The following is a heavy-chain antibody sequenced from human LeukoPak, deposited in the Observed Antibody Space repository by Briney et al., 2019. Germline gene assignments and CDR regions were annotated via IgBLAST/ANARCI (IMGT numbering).Heavy chain of an antibody. CDR1: GFLFSSYW. CDR3: ARVSSTDSPHAFDI. CDR2: INSDGSMT. Sequence: GGSLRLSCAASGFLFSSYWIDWVRQAPGKGLVWVSGINSDGSMTRYAESVKGRFTISRDNAKNTLYLQMNSLRAEDTAVYYCARVSSTDSPHAFDIWGQGTTVTVSS. D-gene: IGHD6-6*01. V-gene: IGHV3-74*01. J-gene: IGHJ3*02.